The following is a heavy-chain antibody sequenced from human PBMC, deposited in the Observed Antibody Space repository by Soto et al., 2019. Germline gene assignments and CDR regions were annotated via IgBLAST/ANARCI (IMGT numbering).Heavy chain of an antibody. CDR2: IDGGGST. CDR3: ARTTSNDY. V-gene: IGHV3-53*01. D-gene: IGHD1-1*01. CDR1: GFTVSNNY. J-gene: IGHJ4*02. Sequence: EVQLVESGGGLIQPGGSLRLSCAASGFTVSNNYVSWVRQAPGKGLEWVSVIDGGGSTYYADSVKGRFTISRDNSKNTVYLQMNSLRAEDTAVYHCARTTSNDYWGQGTLVTVSS.